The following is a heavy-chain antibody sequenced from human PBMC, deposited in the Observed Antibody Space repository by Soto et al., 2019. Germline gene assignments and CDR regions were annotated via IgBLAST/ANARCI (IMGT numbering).Heavy chain of an antibody. Sequence: PGGSLRLSCAASGFTFSSYAMSWVRQAPGKGLEWVSAISGSGGSTYYADSVKGRFTISRDNSKNTLYLQMNSLRAEDTAVYYCAKGKSYYDILTGYFGYWGQGTLVTVSS. V-gene: IGHV3-23*01. D-gene: IGHD3-9*01. J-gene: IGHJ4*02. CDR1: GFTFSSYA. CDR2: ISGSGGST. CDR3: AKGKSYYDILTGYFGY.